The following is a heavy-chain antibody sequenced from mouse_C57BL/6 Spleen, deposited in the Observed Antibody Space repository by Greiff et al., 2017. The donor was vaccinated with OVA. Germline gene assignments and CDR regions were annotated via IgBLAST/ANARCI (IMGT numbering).Heavy chain of an antibody. Sequence: EVQVVESGGGLVKPGGSLKLSCAASGFTFSDYGMHWVRQAPEKGLEWVAYISSGSSTIYYADTVKGRFTISRDNAKNTLFLQMTSLRSEDTAMYYCARNIYYGNPFDYWGQGTTLTVSS. D-gene: IGHD2-1*01. V-gene: IGHV5-17*01. CDR3: ARNIYYGNPFDY. CDR2: ISSGSSTI. CDR1: GFTFSDYG. J-gene: IGHJ2*01.